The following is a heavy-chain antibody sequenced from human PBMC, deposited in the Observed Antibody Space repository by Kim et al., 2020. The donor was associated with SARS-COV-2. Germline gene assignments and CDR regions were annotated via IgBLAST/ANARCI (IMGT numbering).Heavy chain of an antibody. D-gene: IGHD6-19*01. CDR2: INPNSGGT. CDR1: GYTFTGYY. J-gene: IGHJ5*02. V-gene: IGHV1-2*06. Sequence: ASVKVSCKASGYTFTGYYMHWVRQAPGQGLEWMGRINPNSGGTNYAQKFQGRVTMTRDTSISTAYMELSRLRSDDTAVYYCARGLYSSGWSGWFDPWGQGTLVTVSS. CDR3: ARGLYSSGWSGWFDP.